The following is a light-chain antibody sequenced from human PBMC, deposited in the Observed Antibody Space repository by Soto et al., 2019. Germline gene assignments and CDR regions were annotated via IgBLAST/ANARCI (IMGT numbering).Light chain of an antibody. V-gene: IGLV2-8*01. J-gene: IGLJ1*01. CDR1: SSDVGYYNY. CDR3: TSYAGTDVHYV. Sequence: QSVLTQPPSASGAPGQSVTISCTGTSSDVGYYNYVSWYQQYPGTAPKLLIYEVSKRPSGVPDRFSGSKSGNTASLTVSGLQAADEADYYCTSYAGTDVHYVFGTGTKVTVL. CDR2: EVS.